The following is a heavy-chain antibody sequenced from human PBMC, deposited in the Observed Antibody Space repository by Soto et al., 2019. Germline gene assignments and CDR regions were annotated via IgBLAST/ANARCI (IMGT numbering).Heavy chain of an antibody. CDR1: GFTFSSYS. V-gene: IGHV3-21*01. Sequence: GGSLRLSCAASGFTFSSYSMNWVRQAPGKGLEWVSSISSSSSYIYYADSVKGRFTISRDNAKNSLYLQMNSLRAGDTAVYYCARAWASGSAFYWGQGTLVTVSS. D-gene: IGHD3-10*01. J-gene: IGHJ4*02. CDR3: ARAWASGSAFY. CDR2: ISSSSSYI.